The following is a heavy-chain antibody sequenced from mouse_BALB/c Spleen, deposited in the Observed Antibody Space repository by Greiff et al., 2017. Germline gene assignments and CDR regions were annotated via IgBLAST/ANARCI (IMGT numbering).Heavy chain of an antibody. V-gene: IGHV5-17*02. CDR3: SRSGAMDY. D-gene: IGHD3-2*02. Sequence: EVQVVESGGGLVKPGGSLNLSCAASGFTFSSFGMHWVRQAPEKGLEWVAYISSGSSTIYYADTVKGRFTISRDNPKNTLFLQMTSLSSEDTAMYYCSRSGAMDYWGQGTSVTVSS. CDR1: GFTFSSFG. J-gene: IGHJ4*01. CDR2: ISSGSSTI.